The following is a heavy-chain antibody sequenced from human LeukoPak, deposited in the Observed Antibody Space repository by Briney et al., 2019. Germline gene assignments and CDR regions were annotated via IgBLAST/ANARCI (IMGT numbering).Heavy chain of an antibody. CDR3: ARDAHDFWSGYRGMDV. CDR2: INPSSGGT. CDR1: GYTFTGYY. Sequence: ASVKVSCKASGYTFTGYYMHWVRQAPGQGLEWMGWINPSSGGTNYAQKFQGRVTMTRDTSISTAYMELSRLRSDDTAVYYCARDAHDFWSGYRGMDVWGQGTTVTVSS. D-gene: IGHD3-3*01. V-gene: IGHV1-2*02. J-gene: IGHJ6*02.